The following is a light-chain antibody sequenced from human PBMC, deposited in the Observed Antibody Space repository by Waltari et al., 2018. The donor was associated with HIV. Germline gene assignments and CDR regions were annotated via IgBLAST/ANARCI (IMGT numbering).Light chain of an antibody. J-gene: IGKJ2*01. V-gene: IGKV3-15*01. Sequence: MVMTQSPASLSVSLVESVTLSCRASQRIDSDLAWYQYKPGQAPRLLIFGASTRAPGVSGKFSGSGSGTDFTLTISSLESEDCAIYYCQQFNVWPQTFGQGTRLEVK. CDR3: QQFNVWPQT. CDR1: QRIDSD. CDR2: GAS.